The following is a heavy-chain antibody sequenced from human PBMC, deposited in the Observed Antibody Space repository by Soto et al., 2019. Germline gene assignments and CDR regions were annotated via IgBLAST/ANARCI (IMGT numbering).Heavy chain of an antibody. CDR3: AKARAQYYDFWSGYPVDY. CDR1: GFTFSSYA. V-gene: IGHV3-23*01. D-gene: IGHD3-3*01. J-gene: IGHJ4*02. CDR2: ISGSGGST. Sequence: PGGSLRLSCAASGFTFSSYAMSWVRQAPGKGLEWVSAISGSGGSTYYADSVKGRFTISRDNSKNTLYLQMNSLRAEDTAVYYCAKARAQYYDFWSGYPVDYWGKGILVTVSS.